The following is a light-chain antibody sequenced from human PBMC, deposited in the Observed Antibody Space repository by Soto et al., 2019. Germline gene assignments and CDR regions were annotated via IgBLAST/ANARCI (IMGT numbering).Light chain of an antibody. CDR2: AAS. Sequence: EIVLTQSPGTLSLSPGERATLSCRSSQSVNSNYLAWYQQKPGQAPRLLIYAASSRAAGFPDRFSGGGSETDFTLTISRLEPEDFAVYYCQQYGGSPWTFGQGTKVEIK. CDR3: QQYGGSPWT. J-gene: IGKJ1*01. CDR1: QSVNSNY. V-gene: IGKV3-20*01.